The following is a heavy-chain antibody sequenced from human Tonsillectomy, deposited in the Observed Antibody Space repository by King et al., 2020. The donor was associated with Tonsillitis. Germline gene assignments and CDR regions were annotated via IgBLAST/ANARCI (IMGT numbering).Heavy chain of an antibody. CDR2: IYFSGST. J-gene: IGHJ4*02. CDR3: ARHGVVGDDY. V-gene: IGHV4-39*07. Sequence: QMQLQESGPGLVKPSETLSLTCTVSGGSISSSSYYWGWIRQPPGKGLEWIGSIYFSGSTYYNPSLKSRVTISVDTSKNQFSLKLSSVTAADTAVYYCARHGVVGDDYWGQGTLVTVSS. D-gene: IGHD1-26*01. CDR1: GGSISSSSYY.